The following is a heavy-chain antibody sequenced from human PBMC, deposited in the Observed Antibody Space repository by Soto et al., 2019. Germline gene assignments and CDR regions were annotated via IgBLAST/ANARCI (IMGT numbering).Heavy chain of an antibody. CDR1: GFRVSIYS. V-gene: IGHV3-48*02. CDR2: ITSDTKTI. CDR3: ARSVEGHFDY. J-gene: IGHJ4*02. D-gene: IGHD6-19*01. Sequence: EVQLVESGGALVQPGGSLRLSCAASGFRVSIYSMNWVRQAPGKGLEWSAYITSDTKTIKYGDSVKDRFTISRDNAKNAVYLPVNSLSDEDTAVYYCARSVEGHFDYWGQGTVVTVSS.